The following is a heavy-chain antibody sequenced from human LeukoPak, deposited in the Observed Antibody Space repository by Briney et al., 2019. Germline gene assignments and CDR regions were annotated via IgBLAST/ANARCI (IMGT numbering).Heavy chain of an antibody. CDR3: ARHLEIGIAAGSANY. CDR2: ISSSGSTI. J-gene: IGHJ4*02. D-gene: IGHD6-13*01. CDR1: GFTFSDYY. V-gene: IGHV3-11*04. Sequence: GGSLRLSCAASGFTFSDYYMSWIRQAPGQGQEWVSYISSSGSTIYYADSVKGRFTISRDNAKNSLYLQMNSLRAEDTAVYYCARHLEIGIAAGSANYWGQGTLVTVSS.